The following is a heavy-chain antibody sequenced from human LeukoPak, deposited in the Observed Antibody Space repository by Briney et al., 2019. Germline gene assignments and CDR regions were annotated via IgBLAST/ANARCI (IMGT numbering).Heavy chain of an antibody. J-gene: IGHJ6*02. CDR2: MNPNSGNT. CDR3: ARGLRYFDWLYLETYYYYGMDV. Sequence: ASVKVSCKAPGYTFTSYDINWVRQATGQGLEWMGWMNPNSGNTGYAQKFQGRVTMTRNTSISTAYMELSSLRSEDTAVYYCARGLRYFDWLYLETYYYYGMDVWGQGTTVTVSS. D-gene: IGHD3-9*01. V-gene: IGHV1-8*01. CDR1: GYTFTSYD.